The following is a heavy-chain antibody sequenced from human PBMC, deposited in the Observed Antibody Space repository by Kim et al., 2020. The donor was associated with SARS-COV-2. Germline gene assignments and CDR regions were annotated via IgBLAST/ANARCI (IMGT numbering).Heavy chain of an antibody. CDR3: ARAVAAAGTPADY. CDR2: IYSGGST. CDR1: GFTVSSNY. V-gene: IGHV3-53*01. D-gene: IGHD6-13*01. J-gene: IGHJ4*02. Sequence: GGSLRLSCAASGFTVSSNYMSWVRQAPGKGLEWVSVIYSGGSTYYADSVKGRFTISRDNSKNTLYLQMNSLRAEDTAVYYCARAVAAAGTPADYWGQGTLVTVSS.